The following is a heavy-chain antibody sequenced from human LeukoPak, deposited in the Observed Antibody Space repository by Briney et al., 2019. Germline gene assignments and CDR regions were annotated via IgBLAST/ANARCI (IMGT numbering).Heavy chain of an antibody. D-gene: IGHD2-2*01. Sequence: SETLSLTCTVYGGSFSGYYWSWIRQPPGKGLEWIGEINHSGSTNYNPSLKSRVTISVDTSKNQFSLKLSSVTAADTAVYYCARDFDPRYCSSTSCPNNDAFDIWGQGTMVTVPS. CDR3: ARDFDPRYCSSTSCPNNDAFDI. CDR1: GGSFSGYY. V-gene: IGHV4-34*01. J-gene: IGHJ3*02. CDR2: INHSGST.